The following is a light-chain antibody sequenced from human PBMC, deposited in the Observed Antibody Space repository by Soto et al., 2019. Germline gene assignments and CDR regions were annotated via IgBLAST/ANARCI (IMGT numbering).Light chain of an antibody. CDR2: AAS. CDR3: QQTHSTPRT. V-gene: IGKV1-39*01. CDR1: QTISSY. Sequence: DIQMTQSPSSLSASVGDRVTMTCRASQTISSYLNWYQQKPGKAPNLLIYAASSLQSGVPSRFSGRGSGTDFTLTINSLQPEDFAIYYCQQTHSTPRTFGQGTKVEIK. J-gene: IGKJ1*01.